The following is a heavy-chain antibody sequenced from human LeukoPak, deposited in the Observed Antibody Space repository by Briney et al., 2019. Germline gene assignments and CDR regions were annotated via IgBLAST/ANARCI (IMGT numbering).Heavy chain of an antibody. CDR3: ARDQGGSCFDY. Sequence: PGGSLRLSCAASGFTFSDYYMSWIRQAPGKGLEWVSYISSSSSYTNYADSVKGRFTISRDNAKNSLYLQMNSLRAEDTAVYYCARDQGGSCFDYWGQGTLVTVSS. CDR2: ISSSSSYT. V-gene: IGHV3-11*06. D-gene: IGHD2-15*01. J-gene: IGHJ4*02. CDR1: GFTFSDYY.